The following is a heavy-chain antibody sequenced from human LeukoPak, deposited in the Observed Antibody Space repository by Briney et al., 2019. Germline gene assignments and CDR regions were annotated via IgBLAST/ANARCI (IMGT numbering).Heavy chain of an antibody. Sequence: SQTLSLTCAVSGGSISSGGYSWSWIRQPPGKGLEWIGYIYHSGSTHYNPSLKSRVTISVDRSKNQFSLKLSSVAAADTAVYYCARDLGGESDYWGQGTLVTVSS. V-gene: IGHV4-30-2*01. J-gene: IGHJ4*02. CDR3: ARDLGGESDY. CDR2: IYHSGST. D-gene: IGHD3-16*01. CDR1: GGSISSGGYS.